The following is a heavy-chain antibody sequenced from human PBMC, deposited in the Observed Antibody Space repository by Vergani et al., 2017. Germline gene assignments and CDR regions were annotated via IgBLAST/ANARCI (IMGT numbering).Heavy chain of an antibody. J-gene: IGHJ3*02. D-gene: IGHD1-26*01. CDR2: ISSSSSYI. Sequence: EVQLVESGGGLVKPGGSLRLSCAASGFTFSSYSMNWVRQAPGKGLEWVSSISSSSSYIYYADSVKGRFTISRDNSKNTLYLQMNSLRAEDTAVYYCARVIMVGARNDAFDIWGQGTMVTVSS. CDR1: GFTFSSYS. CDR3: ARVIMVGARNDAFDI. V-gene: IGHV3-21*04.